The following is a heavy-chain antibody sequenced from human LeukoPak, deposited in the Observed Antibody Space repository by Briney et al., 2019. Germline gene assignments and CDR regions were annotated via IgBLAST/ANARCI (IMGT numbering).Heavy chain of an antibody. D-gene: IGHD1-14*01. CDR2: ISSSSSYI. V-gene: IGHV3-21*01. CDR1: GFAFSSYS. J-gene: IGHJ1*01. Sequence: GGSLRLSCAASGFAFSSYSMNWVRQAPGKGLEWVSSISSSSSYIYYADSVKGRFTISRDNAKNSLYLQMNSLRAEDTAVYYCARALPDGRAEYFQHWGQGTLVTVSP. CDR3: ARALPDGRAEYFQH.